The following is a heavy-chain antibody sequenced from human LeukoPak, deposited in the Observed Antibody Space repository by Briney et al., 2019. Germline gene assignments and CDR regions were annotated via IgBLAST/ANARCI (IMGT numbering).Heavy chain of an antibody. Sequence: GGSLRLSCAASGFTFDDYAMHWVRQAPGKGLEWVSGISWNSGSIGYADSVKGRFTISRDNAKNSLYLQMNSLRAEDMALYYCAKDSIPYSGYDYGAFDYWGQGTLVTVSS. D-gene: IGHD5-12*01. V-gene: IGHV3-9*03. J-gene: IGHJ4*02. CDR1: GFTFDDYA. CDR2: ISWNSGSI. CDR3: AKDSIPYSGYDYGAFDY.